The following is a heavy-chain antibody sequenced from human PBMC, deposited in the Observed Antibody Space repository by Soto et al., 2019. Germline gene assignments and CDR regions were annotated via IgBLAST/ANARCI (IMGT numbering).Heavy chain of an antibody. CDR3: AASGSGDFYYFDY. V-gene: IGHV3-21*01. CDR1: GFTFSSYS. CDR2: ISGSSSYI. Sequence: EVQLVESGGGLVKPGGSLRLSCAASGFTFSSYSMNWVRQAPGKGLEWVSSISGSSSYIYYADSVKGRFTISRDNAKNSLYLQMNSLRAEDTAVYYCAASGSGDFYYFDYWGQGTLVTVSS. D-gene: IGHD2-15*01. J-gene: IGHJ4*02.